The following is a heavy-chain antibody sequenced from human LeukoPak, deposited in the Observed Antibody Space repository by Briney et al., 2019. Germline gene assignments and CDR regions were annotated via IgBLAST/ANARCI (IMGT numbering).Heavy chain of an antibody. D-gene: IGHD6-6*01. CDR2: ISWNSGSI. CDR3: ARAVKSDSSSLNY. J-gene: IGHJ4*02. CDR1: GFTFDDYA. Sequence: PGGSLRLSCAASGFTFDDYAMHWVRQAPGKGLEWVSGISWNSGSIGYADSVKGRFTISRDNSKNTLYLQMNSLRAEDTAVYYCARAVKSDSSSLNYWGQGTLVTVSS. V-gene: IGHV3-9*01.